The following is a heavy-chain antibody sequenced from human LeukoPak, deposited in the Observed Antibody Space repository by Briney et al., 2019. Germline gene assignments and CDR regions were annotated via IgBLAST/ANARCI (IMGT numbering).Heavy chain of an antibody. CDR3: ARGGESYYGSGGHDY. CDR2: IKHDGSEK. J-gene: IGHJ4*02. Sequence: QTGGSLRLSCAASGFSFSSYWMNWVRQAPGKGLEWVANIKHDGSEKYYVDSMKGRFTISRDNAKNSLYLQMNSLRAEDTAVYYCARGGESYYGSGGHDYWGQGTLVTVSS. V-gene: IGHV3-7*01. D-gene: IGHD3-10*01. CDR1: GFSFSSYW.